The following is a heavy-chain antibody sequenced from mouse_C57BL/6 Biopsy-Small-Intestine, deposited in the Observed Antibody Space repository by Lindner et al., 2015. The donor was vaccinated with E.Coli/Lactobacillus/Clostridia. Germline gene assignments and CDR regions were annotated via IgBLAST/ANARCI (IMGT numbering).Heavy chain of an antibody. CDR2: IIPYNGNT. D-gene: IGHD1-1*02. CDR1: GYTFSSYG. CDR3: ARLGFLLWFGELLPLGDAFDI. V-gene: IGHV1-55*01. Sequence: SVKVSCKASGYTFSSYGISWVRQAPGQGLEWMGWIIPYNGNTNYVQKLQGRVTMTTDTSTSTAYMELRSLRSDDTAVYYCARLGFLLWFGELLPLGDAFDIWGQGTMVTVSP. J-gene: IGHJ3*01.